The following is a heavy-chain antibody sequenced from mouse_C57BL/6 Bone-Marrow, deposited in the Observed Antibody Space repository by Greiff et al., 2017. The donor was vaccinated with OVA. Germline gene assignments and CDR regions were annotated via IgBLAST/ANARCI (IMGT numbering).Heavy chain of an antibody. D-gene: IGHD1-1*01. V-gene: IGHV1-75*01. CDR1: GYTFTDYY. CDR2: IFPGSGST. CDR3: ARKHTDSSYFFDY. J-gene: IGHJ2*01. Sequence: QVQLQQSGPELVKPGASVKISCTASGYTFTDYYINWVKQRPGQGLEWIGWIFPGSGSTYYNEKFKGKATLTVDTSSSTANMLLSNLTSEDSAVNVSARKHTDSSYFFDYWGQGTTLTVSS.